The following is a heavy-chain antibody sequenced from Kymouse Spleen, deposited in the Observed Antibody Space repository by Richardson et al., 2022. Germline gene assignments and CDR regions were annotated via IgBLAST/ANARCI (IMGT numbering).Heavy chain of an antibody. J-gene: IGHJ6*02. Sequence: EVQLVQSGAEVKKPGESLKISCKGSGYSFTSYWIGWVRQMPGKGLEWMGIIYPGDSDTRYSPSFQGQVTISADKSISTAYLQWSSLKASDTAMYYCARHEVLGARYSSSYPYYYYYYGMDVWGQGTTVTVSS. V-gene: IGHV5-51*01. CDR3: ARHEVLGARYSSSYPYYYYYYGMDV. CDR2: IYPGDSDT. D-gene: IGHD6-6*01. CDR1: GYSFTSYW.